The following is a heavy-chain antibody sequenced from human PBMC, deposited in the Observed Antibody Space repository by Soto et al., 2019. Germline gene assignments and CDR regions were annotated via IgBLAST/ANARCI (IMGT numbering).Heavy chain of an antibody. CDR1: GDSVCSGSYD. V-gene: IGHV4-61*01. J-gene: IGHJ4*02. CDR3: ARERYYYVRSGYSFFAY. CDR2: IYYSGST. D-gene: IGHD3-22*01. Sequence: PSETLSITCTVSGDSVCSGSYDGSWIQQPPGKGPEWIGYIYYSGSTNYNPSLKSRVTISVDTSKNQFSLKLSSVTAADTAVYNCARERYYYVRSGYSFFAYWGQGSLVTVTS.